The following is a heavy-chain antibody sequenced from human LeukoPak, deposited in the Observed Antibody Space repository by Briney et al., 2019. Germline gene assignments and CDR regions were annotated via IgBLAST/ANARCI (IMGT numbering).Heavy chain of an antibody. CDR2: IYSGGST. D-gene: IGHD2-15*01. J-gene: IGHJ4*02. V-gene: IGHV3-53*01. CDR1: EFSVGSNY. Sequence: GGSLRLSCAASEFSVGSNYMTWVRQAPGKGLEWVSLIYSGGSTYYADSVKGRFTISRDNSKNTLYLQMSSLRAEDTAVYYCAKSGLNRFDYWGQGTLVTVSS. CDR3: AKSGLNRFDY.